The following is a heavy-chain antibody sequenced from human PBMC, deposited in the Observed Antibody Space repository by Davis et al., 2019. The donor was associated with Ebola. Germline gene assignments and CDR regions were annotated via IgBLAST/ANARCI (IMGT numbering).Heavy chain of an antibody. D-gene: IGHD3-22*01. CDR1: GFTVSSDY. CDR2: IYSGGST. V-gene: IGHV3-53*04. J-gene: IGHJ4*02. Sequence: GGSLRLSCVASGFTVSSDYMSWVRQAPGKGLEWVSVIYSGGSTYYADSVKGRFTISRHSSENTVFLQMNSLRAEDTAVYYCARIVPDWYDSSGYSRNGRFDFWGQGTLVTASS. CDR3: ARIVPDWYDSSGYSRNGRFDF.